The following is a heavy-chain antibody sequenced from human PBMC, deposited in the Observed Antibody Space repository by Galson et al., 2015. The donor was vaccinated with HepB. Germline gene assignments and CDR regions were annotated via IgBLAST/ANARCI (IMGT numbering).Heavy chain of an antibody. J-gene: IGHJ4*02. V-gene: IGHV4-34*01. CDR2: INHSGST. Sequence: ETLSLTCAVYGGSFSGHYWSWIRQPPGKGLEWIGEINHSGSTNYNPSLKSRVTISVDTSKNQFSLKLSSVTAADTAVYYCASLTTVVTVRWGQGTLVTVSS. CDR1: GGSFSGHY. CDR3: ASLTTVVTVR. D-gene: IGHD4-23*01.